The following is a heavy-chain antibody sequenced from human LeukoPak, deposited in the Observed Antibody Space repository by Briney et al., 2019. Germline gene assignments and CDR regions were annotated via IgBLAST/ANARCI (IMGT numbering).Heavy chain of an antibody. CDR3: ARVYGRYIQH. CDR2: IYPADSDT. Sequence: GESLKISCEGSGYTFTSYWIGWVRQMPGKGLSGMGSIYPADSDTRYSPSFQGQVTISADKSISTAYLQWSSLKAPDTAMYFCARVYGRYIQHWGQGTLVIVSS. V-gene: IGHV5-51*01. CDR1: GYTFTSYW. J-gene: IGHJ1*01. D-gene: IGHD4-17*01.